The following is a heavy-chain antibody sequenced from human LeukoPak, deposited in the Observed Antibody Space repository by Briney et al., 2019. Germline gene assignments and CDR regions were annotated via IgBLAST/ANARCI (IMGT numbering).Heavy chain of an antibody. CDR1: GFTVSSNY. D-gene: IGHD6-13*01. V-gene: IGHV3-53*01. Sequence: PGGSLRLSCAASGFTVSSNYMSWVRQAPGKGLEWVSVIYSGGSTYYADSVKGRFTISRDNSKNTLYLQMNNLRAEDTAVYYCARGPIAAASPHYYYYMDVWGKGTTVTVSS. CDR2: IYSGGST. CDR3: ARGPIAAASPHYYYYMDV. J-gene: IGHJ6*03.